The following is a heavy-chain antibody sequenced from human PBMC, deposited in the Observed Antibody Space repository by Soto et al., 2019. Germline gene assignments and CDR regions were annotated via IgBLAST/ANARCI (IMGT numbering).Heavy chain of an antibody. CDR2: IDPTDSYT. D-gene: IGHD5-12*01. V-gene: IGHV5-10-1*01. J-gene: IGHJ6*02. CDR1: GYSFTSYW. CDR3: ARMGLRLSPYYYYEMDV. Sequence: GESLKISCKGSGYSFTSYWISWVRQMPGKGLEWMGRIDPTDSYTNYSPSFQGHVTISADKSINTAYLQWSSLKASDTAMYYCARMGLRLSPYYYYEMDVWGQGTTVTVSS.